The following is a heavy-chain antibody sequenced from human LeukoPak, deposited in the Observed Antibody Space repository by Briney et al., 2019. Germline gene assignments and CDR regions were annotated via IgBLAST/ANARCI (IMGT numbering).Heavy chain of an antibody. V-gene: IGHV3-74*01. CDR2: INSDGSST. D-gene: IGHD2-2*03. Sequence: GGSLRLSCAASGFTFSSYWMHWVRQAPGKGLVWVSRINSDGSSTSYADSVKGRFTISRDNAKNTLYLKMNSLRAEDTAVYYRASGYRYFDYWGQGTLVTVSS. CDR1: GFTFSSYW. CDR3: ASGYRYFDY. J-gene: IGHJ4*02.